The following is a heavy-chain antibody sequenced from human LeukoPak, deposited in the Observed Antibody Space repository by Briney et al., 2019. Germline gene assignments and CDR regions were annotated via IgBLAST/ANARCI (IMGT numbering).Heavy chain of an antibody. V-gene: IGHV1-2*02. CDR1: GYTFTGYY. CDR3: ARDLSAVTQSWFDP. J-gene: IGHJ5*02. D-gene: IGHD4-17*01. Sequence: ASVKASCKASGYTFTGYYMHWVRRAPGQGLEWMGWINPNSGGTNYAQKFQGRVTMTRDTSISTAYMELSRLRSDDTAVYYCARDLSAVTQSWFDPWGQGTLVTVSS. CDR2: INPNSGGT.